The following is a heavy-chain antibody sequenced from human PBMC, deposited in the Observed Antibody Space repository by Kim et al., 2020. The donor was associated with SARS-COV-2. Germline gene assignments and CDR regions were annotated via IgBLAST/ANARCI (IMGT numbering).Heavy chain of an antibody. J-gene: IGHJ3*02. CDR1: GFTFSSYW. CDR3: ARDWWLVGNAFDI. Sequence: GGSLRLSCAASGFTFSSYWMHWVRQAPGKGLVWVSLINSDGSSTSYADSVKGRFTISRDNAKNTLYLQMNSPRAEDTAVYYCARDWWLVGNAFDIWGQGTMVTVSS. D-gene: IGHD6-19*01. CDR2: INSDGSST. V-gene: IGHV3-74*01.